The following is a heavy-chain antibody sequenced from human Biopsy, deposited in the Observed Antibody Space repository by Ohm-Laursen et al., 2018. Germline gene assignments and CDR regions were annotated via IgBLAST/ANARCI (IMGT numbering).Heavy chain of an antibody. V-gene: IGHV3-23*01. J-gene: IGHJ5*01. D-gene: IGHD1-14*01. Sequence: LTLTGAASGFTFHTYAMNWVRQAPGKGLEWVAHIDVSDYNTYYADSVRGRFTISRDNSKQMVHLEINSLTADDTAVYYCVKQWGGYNFDSWGQGTLVTVSS. CDR3: VKQWGGYNFDS. CDR2: IDVSDYNT. CDR1: GFTFHTYA.